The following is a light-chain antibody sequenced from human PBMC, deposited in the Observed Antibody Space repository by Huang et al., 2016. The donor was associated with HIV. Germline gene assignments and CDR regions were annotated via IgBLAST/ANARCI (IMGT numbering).Light chain of an antibody. CDR3: QQYNNWPRT. Sequence: EIVMTQSPATLFVSPGERATLSCRASQRVSSNLAWYQQKPGQAPSVLIYGASTRATGFPARFSGSGSVTEFTLTISSLQSEDFAVYYCQQYNNWPRTFGQGTKVEIK. V-gene: IGKV3-15*01. CDR1: QRVSSN. CDR2: GAS. J-gene: IGKJ1*01.